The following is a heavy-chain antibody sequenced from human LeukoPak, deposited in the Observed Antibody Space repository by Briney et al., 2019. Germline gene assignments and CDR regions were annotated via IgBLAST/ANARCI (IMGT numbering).Heavy chain of an antibody. CDR2: ISAYNGNT. J-gene: IGHJ4*02. D-gene: IGHD6-19*01. Sequence: ASVKVSCKASGYTFTSYGISWVRQAPGQGLEWMGWISAYNGNTDYAQKLQGRVTMTTDTSTSTAYMKLRSLRSDDTAVYYCARVLGAVADYYFDYWGQGTLVTVSS. V-gene: IGHV1-18*01. CDR3: ARVLGAVADYYFDY. CDR1: GYTFTSYG.